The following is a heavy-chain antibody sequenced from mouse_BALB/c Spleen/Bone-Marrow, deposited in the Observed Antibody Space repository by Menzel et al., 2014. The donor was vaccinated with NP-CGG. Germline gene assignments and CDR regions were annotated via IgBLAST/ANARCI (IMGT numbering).Heavy chain of an antibody. J-gene: IGHJ4*01. CDR3: ARSGKGAMDY. V-gene: IGHV1-80*01. CDR1: GYVFSTYW. D-gene: IGHD2-1*01. Sequence: QVTLKECGAELVRPGSSVKISCKASGYVFSTYWMNWVKQRPGQGLERIGQIYPGDGDTNYNGKFKDKVILTADKSSSTAYMQLSSLTSEDSAVYFCARSGKGAMDYWGQGTSVTVSS. CDR2: IYPGDGDT.